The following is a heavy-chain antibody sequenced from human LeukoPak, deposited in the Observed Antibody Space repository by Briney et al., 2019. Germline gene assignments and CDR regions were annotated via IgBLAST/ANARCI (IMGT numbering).Heavy chain of an antibody. CDR2: IGGSGGST. J-gene: IGHJ4*02. D-gene: IGHD1-26*01. Sequence: GGSLRLSCAASGFTFSSYAMSWVRQAPGKGLEWVSAIGGSGGSTYYADSVKGRFTISRDNSKNTLYLQMNSLRAEDTAVYYCSGSYSGLDYFDYWGQGTLVTVSS. CDR3: SGSYSGLDYFDY. V-gene: IGHV3-23*01. CDR1: GFTFSSYA.